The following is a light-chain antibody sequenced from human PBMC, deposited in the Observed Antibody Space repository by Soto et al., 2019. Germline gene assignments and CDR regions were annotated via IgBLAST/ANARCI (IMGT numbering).Light chain of an antibody. CDR3: QQSDGSPCT. Sequence: EIVLTQSPGTLSLSPGETATLSCRASQTVSSNYLAWYQQKPGQAPRLLIYAASSRATGIPDRFSGSGSGTDFSLTISRVEPEDFAVYYCQQSDGSPCTFGRGTRVDIQ. J-gene: IGKJ1*01. V-gene: IGKV3-20*01. CDR1: QTVSSNY. CDR2: AAS.